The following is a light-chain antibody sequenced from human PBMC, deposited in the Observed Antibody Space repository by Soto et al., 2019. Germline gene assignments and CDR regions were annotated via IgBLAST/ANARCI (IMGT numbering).Light chain of an antibody. J-gene: IGKJ5*01. Sequence: EIVMTQSPATLSVSPGERATLSCRASQSVSSNLAWYQQKPGQAPRLLIYGASNRATGIPARFSGSGSGTEFTLTISSLQSEDFAVYYCQQYNNWRPITFGQGTRLEIK. V-gene: IGKV3D-15*01. CDR2: GAS. CDR1: QSVSSN. CDR3: QQYNNWRPIT.